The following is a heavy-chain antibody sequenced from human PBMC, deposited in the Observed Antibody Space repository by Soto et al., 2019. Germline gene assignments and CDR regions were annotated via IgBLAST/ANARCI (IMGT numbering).Heavy chain of an antibody. CDR1: GFTFSSYG. CDR3: AKDFLEMATIFCGDY. Sequence: GGSLRLSCAASGFTFSSYGMHWVRQAPGKGLEWVAVISYDGSNKYYADSVKGRFTISRDNSKNTLYLQMNSLRAEDTAVYYCAKDFLEMATIFCGDYWGQGTLVTVSS. J-gene: IGHJ4*02. D-gene: IGHD5-12*01. V-gene: IGHV3-30*18. CDR2: ISYDGSNK.